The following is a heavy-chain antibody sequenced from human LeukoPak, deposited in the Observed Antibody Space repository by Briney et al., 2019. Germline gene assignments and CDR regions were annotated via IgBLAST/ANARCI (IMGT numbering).Heavy chain of an antibody. CDR1: GDSVSSNSSA. J-gene: IGHJ3*01. CDR2: TYYRSKWYN. Sequence: SQTLSLTCAISGDSVSSNSSACNWIRQSPSRGLEWLVRTYYRSKWYNDYAVSVKSRITINPDTSKNQSSLQLTSVTPEDTAVYYCARGGQGDGYSADEAFDFWGQGTMVTVSS. V-gene: IGHV6-1*01. D-gene: IGHD5-24*01. CDR3: ARGGQGDGYSADEAFDF.